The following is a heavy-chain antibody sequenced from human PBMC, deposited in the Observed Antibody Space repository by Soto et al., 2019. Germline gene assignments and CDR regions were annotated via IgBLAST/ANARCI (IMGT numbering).Heavy chain of an antibody. J-gene: IGHJ5*02. CDR2: INAGNGNT. CDR3: ARDQAVLLWFGEPEFDSDNCFDP. D-gene: IGHD3-10*01. V-gene: IGHV1-3*01. Sequence: GASVKLSCKASGYPFTSYAMHWVRQAPGQRLEWMGWINAGNGNTKYSQKFQGRVTITRDTSASTAYMELSSLRSEDTAVYYCARDQAVLLWFGEPEFDSDNCFDPWGQGTLVTVSS. CDR1: GYPFTSYA.